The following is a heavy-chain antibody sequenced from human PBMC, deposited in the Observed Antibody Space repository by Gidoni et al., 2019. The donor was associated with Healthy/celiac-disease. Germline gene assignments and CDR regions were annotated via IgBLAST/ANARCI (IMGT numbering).Heavy chain of an antibody. CDR2: ISAYKGNT. D-gene: IGHD2-15*01. Sequence: QVQLVQSGAEVNKPGASVKVSCKASGYTFTSYGISWVRQAPGQGLEWMGWISAYKGNTNYAQKLQCRVTMTTDTSTSTAYMELRSLRADDTAVYYCARGVCSGGSCYRLEGATFDYWGQGTLVTVSS. V-gene: IGHV1-18*01. CDR1: GYTFTSYG. CDR3: ARGVCSGGSCYRLEGATFDY. J-gene: IGHJ4*02.